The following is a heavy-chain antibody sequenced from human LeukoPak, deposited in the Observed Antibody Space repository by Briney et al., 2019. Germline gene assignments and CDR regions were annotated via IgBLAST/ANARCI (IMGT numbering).Heavy chain of an antibody. V-gene: IGHV1-8*01. CDR3: ARVGQVVSVDY. J-gene: IGHJ4*02. Sequence: ASVTVSCKASGYTFTTYDINWVRQATGQGLEWMGWMNPNSGNTGYAQKFQGRVTMTRSTSISTAYMELSSLTSEDTAVYYCARVGQVVSVDYWGQGTLVTVSS. CDR1: GYTFTTYD. D-gene: IGHD6-6*01. CDR2: MNPNSGNT.